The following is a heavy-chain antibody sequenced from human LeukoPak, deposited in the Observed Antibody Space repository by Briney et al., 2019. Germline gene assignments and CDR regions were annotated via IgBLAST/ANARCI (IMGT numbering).Heavy chain of an antibody. D-gene: IGHD3-22*01. CDR2: IYTSGST. CDR1: GGSISSGSYY. J-gene: IGHJ4*02. V-gene: IGHV4-61*02. Sequence: SETLSLTCTVSGGSISSGSYYWSWIRQPAGKGLEWIGRIYTSGSTNYNPSLKSRVTISVDTSKNQFSLKLSSVTAADTAVYYCARALRGEGYDSWIGSYYFDYWGQGTLVTVSS. CDR3: ARALRGEGYDSWIGSYYFDY.